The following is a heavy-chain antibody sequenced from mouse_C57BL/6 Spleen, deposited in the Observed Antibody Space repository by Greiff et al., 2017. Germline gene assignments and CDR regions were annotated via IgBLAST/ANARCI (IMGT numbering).Heavy chain of an antibody. V-gene: IGHV3-6*01. Sequence: VQLKESGPGLVKPSQSLSLTCSVTGYSITSGYYWNWIRQFPGNKLEWMGYISYDGSNNYNPSLKNRISITRDTSKNQFFLKLNSVTTEDTATYYCARRYYGSSRYWYFDVWGTGTTVTVSS. J-gene: IGHJ1*03. CDR3: ARRYYGSSRYWYFDV. CDR2: ISYDGSN. D-gene: IGHD1-1*01. CDR1: GYSITSGYY.